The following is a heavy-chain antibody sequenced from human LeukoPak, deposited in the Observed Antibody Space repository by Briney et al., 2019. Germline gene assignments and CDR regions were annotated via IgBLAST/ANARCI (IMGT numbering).Heavy chain of an antibody. J-gene: IGHJ4*02. CDR1: GGSFSGYY. D-gene: IGHD3-10*01. CDR2: INHSGST. CDR3: ARTGVRGVAPFRY. V-gene: IGHV4-34*01. Sequence: PSETLSLTCAVYGGSFSGYYWSWIRQPPGKGLEWIGEINHSGSTNYNPSLKSRVTISVDTSKNQFSLKLSSVTAADTAVYYCARTGVRGVAPFRYWGQGTLVTVSS.